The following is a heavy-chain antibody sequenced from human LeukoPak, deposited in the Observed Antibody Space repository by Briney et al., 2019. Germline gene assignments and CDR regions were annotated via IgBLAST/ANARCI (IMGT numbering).Heavy chain of an antibody. CDR2: IYYSGST. J-gene: IGHJ4*02. D-gene: IGHD6-19*01. CDR1: GGSISSSSYY. V-gene: IGHV4-39*01. Sequence: PSETLSLTCTVSGGSISSSSYYWGWIRQPPGKGLEWIGSIYYSGSTYYNPSLKSRVTISVDTSKNQFSLKLSSVTAADTAVYYCARGQQWLVQYFDYWSQGTLVTVSS. CDR3: ARGQQWLVQYFDY.